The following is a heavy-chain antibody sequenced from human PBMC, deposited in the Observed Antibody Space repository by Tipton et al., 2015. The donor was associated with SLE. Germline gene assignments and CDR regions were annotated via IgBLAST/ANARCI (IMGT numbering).Heavy chain of an antibody. Sequence: TLSLTCTVSGVSVKSRYWIWVRQPAGRGLEWLAYGFHDGNINYNPSLKTRLTMSVDTSQNQFSLRLTSATAADTAIYYCARHPGASFDFWGQGILVTVSS. CDR1: GVSVKSRY. CDR3: ARHPGASFDF. J-gene: IGHJ4*02. CDR2: GFHDGNI. V-gene: IGHV4-59*02.